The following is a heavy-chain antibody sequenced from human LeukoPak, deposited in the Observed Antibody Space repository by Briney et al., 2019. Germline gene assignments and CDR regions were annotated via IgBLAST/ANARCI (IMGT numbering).Heavy chain of an antibody. D-gene: IGHD5-18*01. CDR1: GYTFTSYY. J-gene: IGHJ4*02. CDR2: INPSGGST. CDR3: ARDYTAMATDY. Sequence: GASVKVSCTASGYTFTSYYMHWVRQAPGQGLEWMGIINPSGGSTSYAQKFQGRVTMTRDTSTSTVYMELSSLRSEDTAVYYCARDYTAMATDYWGQGTLVTVSS. V-gene: IGHV1-46*01.